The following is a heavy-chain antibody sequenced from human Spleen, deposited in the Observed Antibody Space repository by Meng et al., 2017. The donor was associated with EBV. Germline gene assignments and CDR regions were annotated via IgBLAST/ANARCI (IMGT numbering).Heavy chain of an antibody. CDR3: ATITVTAEEYFDL. CDR1: EFNVSYNY. CDR2: LYGGGTT. V-gene: IGHV3-53*01. Sequence: QLGEFGVGWVKSGGSLSLSCAANEFNVSYNYVSWVRQAPGKGLEWVSILYGGGTTYYADSVKGRFTISRDNSKNTVYLQLSSLRAEDTAVYYCATITVTAEEYFDLWGRGTLVTVSS. J-gene: IGHJ2*01. D-gene: IGHD4-17*01.